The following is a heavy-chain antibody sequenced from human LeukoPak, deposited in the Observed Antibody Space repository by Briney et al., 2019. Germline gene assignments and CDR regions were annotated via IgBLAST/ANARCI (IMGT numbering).Heavy chain of an antibody. Sequence: GESLKISCKASGYSFTNYWIGWVRQMPGKGLEWMGIIYPGDSDARYSPSFQGQVTISADKSISTAHLQWSSLKASDTAMYYCARRAGYDYTNLLGYWGQGTLVTVSS. V-gene: IGHV5-51*01. CDR1: GYSFTNYW. D-gene: IGHD4-11*01. J-gene: IGHJ4*02. CDR2: IYPGDSDA. CDR3: ARRAGYDYTNLLGY.